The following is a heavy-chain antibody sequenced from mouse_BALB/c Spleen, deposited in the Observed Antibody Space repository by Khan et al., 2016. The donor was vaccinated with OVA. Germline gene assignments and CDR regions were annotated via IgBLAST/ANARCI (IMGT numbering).Heavy chain of an antibody. J-gene: IGHJ3*01. CDR2: INTYTGET. Sequence: QIQLVQSGPELKKPGETAKISCKASGYTLTDYGMNWVKQTPGKGLKWMGWINTYTGETTYADDLKGRFAFSLETSASTAYLQINNLKTEDTATYFCSRSNGNYWFAYWGQGTLVTVSA. V-gene: IGHV9-3-1*01. D-gene: IGHD2-1*01. CDR1: GYTLTDYG. CDR3: SRSNGNYWFAY.